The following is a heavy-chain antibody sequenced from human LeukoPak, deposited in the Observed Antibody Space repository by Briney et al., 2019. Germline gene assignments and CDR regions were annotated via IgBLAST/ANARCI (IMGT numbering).Heavy chain of an antibody. CDR3: ARDLSPRGGSSWDPQDY. CDR2: ISSSSSYI. J-gene: IGHJ4*02. V-gene: IGHV3-21*01. Sequence: GGSLRLSCAASGFTFSSYSMNWVRQAPGKGLEWVSSISSSSSYIYYADSVKGRFTISRDNAKNSLYLQMSSLRAEDTAVYYCARDLSPRGGSSWDPQDYWGQGTLVTVSS. D-gene: IGHD6-13*01. CDR1: GFTFSSYS.